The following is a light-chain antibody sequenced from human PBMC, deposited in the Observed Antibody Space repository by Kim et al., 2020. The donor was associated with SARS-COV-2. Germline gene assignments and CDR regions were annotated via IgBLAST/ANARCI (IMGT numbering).Light chain of an antibody. CDR3: QQSYVTSWT. V-gene: IGKV1-39*01. Sequence: DIQMTQSPSSLSASVGDRVTITCRASQSIRTYVNWYQQRPGKAPKLVIYSASRLQIGVPSRFSGSGSGTDFTLTINSLQAEDVATYYCQQSYVTSWTFGQGTKVEIK. CDR2: SAS. J-gene: IGKJ1*01. CDR1: QSIRTY.